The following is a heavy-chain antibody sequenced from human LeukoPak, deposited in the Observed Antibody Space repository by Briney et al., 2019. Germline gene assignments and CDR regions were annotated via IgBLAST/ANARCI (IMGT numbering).Heavy chain of an antibody. CDR1: GGSFSGYY. J-gene: IGHJ4*02. CDR3: ARGSAMFRGVIIISRGRPFDY. Sequence: SETLSLTCAVYGGSFSGYYWSWIRQPPGKGLEWIGEINHSGSTNYNPSLKSRVTISVDTSKNQFSLKLSSVTAADTAVYYCARGSAMFRGVIIISRGRPFDYWGQGTLVTVSS. CDR2: INHSGST. D-gene: IGHD3-10*01. V-gene: IGHV4-34*01.